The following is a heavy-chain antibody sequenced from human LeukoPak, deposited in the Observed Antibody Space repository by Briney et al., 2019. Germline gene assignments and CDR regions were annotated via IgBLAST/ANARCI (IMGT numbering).Heavy chain of an antibody. J-gene: IGHJ4*02. CDR2: ISSSSYI. Sequence: KPGGSLRLSCAASGFTFSSYGMSWVRQAPGKGLEWVSSISSSSYIYYADSVKGRFTISRDNAKNTLYLQMNSLRGEDTAVYYCAKEGVICSSTTCYGFLDYWGQGTLVTVSS. CDR1: GFTFSSYG. D-gene: IGHD2-2*01. V-gene: IGHV3-21*01. CDR3: AKEGVICSSTTCYGFLDY.